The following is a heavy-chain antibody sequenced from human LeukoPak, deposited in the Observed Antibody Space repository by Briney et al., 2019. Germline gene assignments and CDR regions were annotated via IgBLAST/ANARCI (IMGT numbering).Heavy chain of an antibody. Sequence: QTLSLTCAISGDSVSSNSAAWNWIRQSPSRGLEWLGRKYYRSKWSNDYAVSVKSRITINPDTSRNQFSLQLNSVTPEDTAVYYCARYYYDSRGYYYYSLDYWGQGTLVTVSS. D-gene: IGHD3-22*01. CDR2: KYYRSKWSN. J-gene: IGHJ4*02. V-gene: IGHV6-1*01. CDR3: ARYYYDSRGYYYYSLDY. CDR1: GDSVSSNSAA.